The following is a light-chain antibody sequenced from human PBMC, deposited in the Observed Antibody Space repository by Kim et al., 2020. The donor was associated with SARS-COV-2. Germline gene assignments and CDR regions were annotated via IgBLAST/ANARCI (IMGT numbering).Light chain of an antibody. Sequence: GQSITISCSGSSSDIRVYNYVSWYQQHPGRAPKLIVFDVTSRPSGVSGRFSGSKSGNTASLTISGLQGEDEADYYCSSFTSSNNQVFGSGTKVTVL. CDR3: SSFTSSNNQV. V-gene: IGLV2-14*03. J-gene: IGLJ1*01. CDR1: SSDIRVYNY. CDR2: DVT.